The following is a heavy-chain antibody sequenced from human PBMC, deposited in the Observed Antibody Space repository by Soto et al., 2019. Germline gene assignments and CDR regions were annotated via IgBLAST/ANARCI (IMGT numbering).Heavy chain of an antibody. CDR1: GDTFNFYS. J-gene: IGHJ4*02. CDR2: DNPIVSMA. Sequence: QVQLVQSGAEVKRPGSSVKVSCKASGDTFNFYSINWVRQAPGRWLERMARDNPIVSMANDARKVQGRVTMTANKSTRTACMGLSVLRFEDRASYFCASSYGLGYRAFGYWGEGALVTVSS. D-gene: IGHD3-10*01. CDR3: ASSYGLGYRAFGY. V-gene: IGHV1-69*02.